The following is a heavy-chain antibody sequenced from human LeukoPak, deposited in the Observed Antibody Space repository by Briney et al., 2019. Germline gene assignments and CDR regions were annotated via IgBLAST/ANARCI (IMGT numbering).Heavy chain of an antibody. CDR2: IYSGGST. J-gene: IGHJ5*02. CDR3: ARHQATGGFWFDP. V-gene: IGHV3-53*01. CDR1: GFTVSSNY. Sequence: GGSLRLSCAASGFTVSSNYMGWVRQAPGKGLEWVSVIYSGGSTYYADSVKGRFTISRDNSKNTLYLQMNRLRAEDTAVYYCARHQATGGFWFDPWGQGTLVTVSS. D-gene: IGHD3-16*01.